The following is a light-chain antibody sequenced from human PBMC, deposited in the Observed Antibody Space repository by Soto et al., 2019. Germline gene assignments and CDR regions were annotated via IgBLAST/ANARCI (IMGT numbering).Light chain of an antibody. Sequence: IWMTQSPSTLSASVGDRVTITCRASQSISSWLAWYQQKPGEAPKLLIYDASALPRGVPSRFSGSGSGTKFTLTIASLQPDDFATYYCQQYETFSGTFGPGTKVDIK. J-gene: IGKJ1*01. CDR3: QQYETFSGT. V-gene: IGKV1-5*01. CDR2: DAS. CDR1: QSISSW.